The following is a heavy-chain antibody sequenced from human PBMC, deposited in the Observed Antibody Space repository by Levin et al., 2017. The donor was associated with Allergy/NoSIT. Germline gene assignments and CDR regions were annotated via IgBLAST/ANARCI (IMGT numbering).Heavy chain of an antibody. Sequence: EGSLRLSCAASGFTFSSYDMRWVRQAPGKGLEWVAVISYDGTNKYYADSVKGRFTISRDDSKNTVYLQMNSLRAEDTAVYYCTRGGLGGYHSGSYYKSFDYWGQGTLVTVSS. CDR3: TRGGLGGYHSGSYYKSFDY. CDR2: ISYDGTNK. J-gene: IGHJ4*02. V-gene: IGHV3-30-3*01. D-gene: IGHD3-10*01. CDR1: GFTFSSYD.